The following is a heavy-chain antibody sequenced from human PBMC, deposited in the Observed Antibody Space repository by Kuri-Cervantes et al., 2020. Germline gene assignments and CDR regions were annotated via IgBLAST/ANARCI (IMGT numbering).Heavy chain of an antibody. CDR1: GGSISSSSYY. Sequence: SETLSLTCTVSGGSISSSSYYWGWIRQPPGKGLEWIGSIYYSGSTYYNPSLKSRVTISVDTSKNRFSLKLSSVTAADTAVYYCARDQIREIDAFDIWGQGTMVTVSS. V-gene: IGHV4-39*07. CDR3: ARDQIREIDAFDI. D-gene: IGHD5-24*01. J-gene: IGHJ3*02. CDR2: IYYSGST.